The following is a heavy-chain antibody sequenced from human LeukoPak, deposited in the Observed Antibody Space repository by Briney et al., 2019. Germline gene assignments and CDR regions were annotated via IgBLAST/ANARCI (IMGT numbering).Heavy chain of an antibody. J-gene: IGHJ4*02. CDR2: VGPYNRKT. CDR1: GYKFTSYG. D-gene: IGHD1-7*01. Sequence: GASVKVSCKASGYKFTSYGIGWVRQAPGQGLEWMGWVGPYNRKTNYSQKFQSRVTMTTDTSTNTAYLELRTLRSDDTAVYYCARGAPRGVWNFYFDYWGQGTLVTVSS. V-gene: IGHV1-18*01. CDR3: ARGAPRGVWNFYFDY.